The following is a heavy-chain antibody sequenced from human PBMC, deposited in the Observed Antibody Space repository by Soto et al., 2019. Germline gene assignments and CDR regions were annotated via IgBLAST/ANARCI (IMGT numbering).Heavy chain of an antibody. V-gene: IGHV3-33*01. CDR2: IWYDGSNK. J-gene: IGHJ6*02. CDR3: ARDRIVGVVDYYYYYGMDV. CDR1: GFTFSSYG. Sequence: QVQLVESGGGVVQPGRSLRLSCAASGFTFSSYGMHWVRQAPGKGLEWGAVIWYDGSNKYYADSVKGRFTISRDNSKNTLYLQMNSLRAEDTAVYYCARDRIVGVVDYYYYYGMDVWGQGTTVTVSS. D-gene: IGHD1-26*01.